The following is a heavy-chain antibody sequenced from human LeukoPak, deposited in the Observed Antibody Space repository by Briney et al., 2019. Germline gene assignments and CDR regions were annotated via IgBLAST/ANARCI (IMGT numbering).Heavy chain of an antibody. D-gene: IGHD1-26*01. J-gene: IGHJ6*02. CDR1: GGSVSSGSYY. CDR3: ARGRSNYYGMDV. CDR2: IYYNGNT. V-gene: IGHV4-61*01. Sequence: SETLSLTCTVSGGSVSSGSYYWSWIRQPPGKGLEWIGYIYYNGNTNYSPSLKSRVTMSVDTSKNLFSLKVSSVTAADTAVYYCARGRSNYYGMDVWGQGTTVTVSS.